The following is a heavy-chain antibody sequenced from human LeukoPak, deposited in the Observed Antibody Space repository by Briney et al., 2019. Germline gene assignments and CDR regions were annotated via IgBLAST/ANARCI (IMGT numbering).Heavy chain of an antibody. CDR1: GYTLTELS. CDR2: FDPEDGET. Sequence: ASVTVSCKVSGYTLTELSMHWVRQAPGKGLEWMGGFDPEDGETIYAQKFQGRVTMTEDTSTDTAYMELSSLRSEDTAVYYCAVDKYGSGSTDYWGQGTLVTVSS. D-gene: IGHD3-10*01. CDR3: AVDKYGSGSTDY. J-gene: IGHJ4*02. V-gene: IGHV1-24*01.